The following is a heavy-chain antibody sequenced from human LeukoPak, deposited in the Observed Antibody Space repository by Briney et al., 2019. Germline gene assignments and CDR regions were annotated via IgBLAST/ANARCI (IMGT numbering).Heavy chain of an antibody. D-gene: IGHD3-22*01. CDR1: GFTFSTYW. V-gene: IGHV3-7*01. Sequence: GGSLRLSCEASGFTFSTYWMSWVRQAPGKGLEWVANIKQDGSEKYYVDSVKGRFTISRDNAKNSLYLQMNSLRAEDTAVYYCARDYYDSSGYYRDFYYYYMDVWGKGTTVTISS. J-gene: IGHJ6*03. CDR3: ARDYYDSSGYYRDFYYYYMDV. CDR2: IKQDGSEK.